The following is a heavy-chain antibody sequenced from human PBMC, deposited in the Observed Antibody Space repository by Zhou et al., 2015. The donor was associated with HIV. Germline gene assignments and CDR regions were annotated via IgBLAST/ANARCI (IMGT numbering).Heavy chain of an antibody. CDR2: ISPNSGTT. D-gene: IGHD3-22*01. CDR1: GYTFTSYG. J-gene: IGHJ4*02. Sequence: QVQLVQSGAEVKKPGASVKVSCKASGYTFTSYGISWVRQAPGEGLEWLGWISPNSGTTNYAPKLQGRVTMTTDTSTRTVYMDLRSLRSDDTAVYYCARRPLAYDSGGYQFEFWGQGTRSPSPQ. CDR3: ARRPLAYDSGGYQFEF. V-gene: IGHV1-18*01.